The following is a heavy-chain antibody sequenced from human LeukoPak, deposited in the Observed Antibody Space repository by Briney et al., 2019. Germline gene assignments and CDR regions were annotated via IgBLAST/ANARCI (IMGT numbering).Heavy chain of an antibody. V-gene: IGHV3-30*18. J-gene: IGHJ4*02. Sequence: GGSLRLSCAASGFTFSSYGMHWVRQAPGKGLEWVAVISSDGSNAYYADSVKGRFTMSRDNSKNTLFVQMNSLRAEDTAVYYCAKDLSGRKGPFDYWGQGTLVTVSS. CDR2: ISSDGSNA. D-gene: IGHD3-10*01. CDR3: AKDLSGRKGPFDY. CDR1: GFTFSSYG.